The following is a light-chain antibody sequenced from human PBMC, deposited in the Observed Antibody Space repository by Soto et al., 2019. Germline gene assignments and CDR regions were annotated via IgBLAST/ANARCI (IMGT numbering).Light chain of an antibody. CDR3: QQYNNWPPT. V-gene: IGKV3-15*01. J-gene: IGKJ1*01. CDR1: QSVSSN. CDR2: GAS. Sequence: EIVMTQSPATLSVSPGERATLSCRASQSVSSNLAWYQQKPGQDPRLLIYGASTRATGIPARFSGSGSGTEFTPTISSLPTEDFADYYCQQYNNWPPTFGQGTKVEIK.